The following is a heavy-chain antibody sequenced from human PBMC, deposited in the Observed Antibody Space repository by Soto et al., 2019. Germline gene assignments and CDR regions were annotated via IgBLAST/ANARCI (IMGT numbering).Heavy chain of an antibody. CDR1: NGSIGTNY. CDR3: ARHRWTSGYYLVFDS. V-gene: IGHV4-59*08. Sequence: QVQLQVSGPGLVKPSETLTLTCTISNGSIGTNYWSWLRQPPGKPLVWIGHIDYSGTTNYNPSLKSLVTLSVDMSKSQFSRKLPSATAADTSVYYCARHRWTSGYYLVFDSWGQGTLVTVSS. J-gene: IGHJ4*02. CDR2: IDYSGTT. D-gene: IGHD3-3*01.